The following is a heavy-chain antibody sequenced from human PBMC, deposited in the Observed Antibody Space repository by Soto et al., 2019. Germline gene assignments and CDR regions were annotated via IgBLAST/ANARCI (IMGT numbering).Heavy chain of an antibody. CDR2: ISSSSSYI. Sequence: PGGSLRLSCAASGFTFSSYSMNWVRQAPGKGLEWVSSISSSSSYIYYADSVKGRFTISRDNAKNSLYLQMNSLRAEDTAVYYCARVIGYDFWSGYYIYYYYGMDVWGQGTTVTVSS. CDR1: GFTFSSYS. V-gene: IGHV3-21*01. J-gene: IGHJ6*02. D-gene: IGHD3-3*01. CDR3: ARVIGYDFWSGYYIYYYYGMDV.